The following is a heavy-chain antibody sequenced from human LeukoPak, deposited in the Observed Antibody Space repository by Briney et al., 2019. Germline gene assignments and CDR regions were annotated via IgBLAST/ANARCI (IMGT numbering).Heavy chain of an antibody. V-gene: IGHV3-30-3*01. CDR3: ARGPHDEGFWSGYAGSGGFDP. Sequence: GGSLRLSCAASGFTFSSYAMHWVRQAPGKGLEWVAVISYDGSNKYYADSVKGRFTISRDNSKNTLYLQMNSLRAEDTAVYYCARGPHDEGFWSGYAGSGGFDPWGQGTLVTVSS. CDR2: ISYDGSNK. D-gene: IGHD3-3*01. J-gene: IGHJ5*02. CDR1: GFTFSSYA.